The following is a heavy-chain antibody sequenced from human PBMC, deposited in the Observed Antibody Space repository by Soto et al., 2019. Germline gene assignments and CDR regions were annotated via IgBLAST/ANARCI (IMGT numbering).Heavy chain of an antibody. CDR1: GFTFSSYA. D-gene: IGHD2-15*01. Sequence: PGGSLRLSCAASGFTFSSYAMSWVRQAPGKGLEWVSAISGSGGSTYYADSVKGRFTISRDNSKNTLYLQMNSLRAEDTAVYYCAKDVREGYCSGGSCYTAFDIWGQGTMVTVSS. CDR2: ISGSGGST. V-gene: IGHV3-23*01. CDR3: AKDVREGYCSGGSCYTAFDI. J-gene: IGHJ3*02.